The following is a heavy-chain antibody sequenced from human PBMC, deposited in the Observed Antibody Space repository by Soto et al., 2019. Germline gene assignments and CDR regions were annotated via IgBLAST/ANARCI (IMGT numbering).Heavy chain of an antibody. CDR2: ISSNGGTI. D-gene: IGHD3-3*01. CDR1: GFTFNDYY. CDR3: ARGGITTFGYYYYAMAV. J-gene: IGHJ6*02. Sequence: PGGSLRLSCAASGFTFNDYYMTWIRQAPGKGLEWVSYISSNGGTIYYADSVKGRFTISRDNARSSLYLQMSSLRADDTAVYYCARGGITTFGYYYYAMAVWGQGTTVTVS. V-gene: IGHV3-11*01.